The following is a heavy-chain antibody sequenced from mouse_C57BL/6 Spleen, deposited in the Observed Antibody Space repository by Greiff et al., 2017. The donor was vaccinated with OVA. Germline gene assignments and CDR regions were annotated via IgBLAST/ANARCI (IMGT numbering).Heavy chain of an antibody. CDR2: NDPSDSYT. Sequence: VQLQQPGAELVKPGASVKLSCKASGYTFTSYWMQWVKQRPGQGLEGSGENDPSDSYTKYNQKFKGKATMAMDTSSSTTYMQLSSLTSKYSAVYYYARLGTAQATHWYFDVWGTGTTVTVSS. CDR3: ARLGTAQATHWYFDV. D-gene: IGHD3-2*02. V-gene: IGHV1-50*01. J-gene: IGHJ1*03. CDR1: GYTFTSYW.